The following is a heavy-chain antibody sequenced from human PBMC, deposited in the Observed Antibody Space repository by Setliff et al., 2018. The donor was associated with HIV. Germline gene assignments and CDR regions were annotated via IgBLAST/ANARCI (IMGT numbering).Heavy chain of an antibody. V-gene: IGHV3-21*01. CDR2: ISTYSNYI. Sequence: RLSCAASGFTFTSYTMAWVRQAPGKGLEWVSSISTYSNYIYYADSLRGRFTVSRDNAKKSVHLQMNSLRAEDTAVYFCARDPDSSGWFVDPYFDFWGQGTLVTVSS. D-gene: IGHD6-19*01. J-gene: IGHJ4*02. CDR3: ARDPDSSGWFVDPYFDF. CDR1: GFTFTSYT.